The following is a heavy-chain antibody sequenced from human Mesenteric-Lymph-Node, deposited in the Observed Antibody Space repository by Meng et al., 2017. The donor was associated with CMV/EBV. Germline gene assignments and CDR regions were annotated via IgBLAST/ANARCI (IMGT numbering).Heavy chain of an antibody. D-gene: IGHD3-3*01. J-gene: IGHJ6*02. CDR1: GFTYSNYD. V-gene: IGHV3-13*01. CDR2: IGTAGDT. CDR3: AREGMYYDFWRGYYYGMDV. Sequence: GGSLKLSCAASGFTYSNYDMHWVRQATGKGLEWVSTIGTAGDTYYPGSVKGRFTISREDAKNSLYLHMNSLRAEDTAVYYCAREGMYYDFWRGYYYGMDVWGQGTTVTVSS.